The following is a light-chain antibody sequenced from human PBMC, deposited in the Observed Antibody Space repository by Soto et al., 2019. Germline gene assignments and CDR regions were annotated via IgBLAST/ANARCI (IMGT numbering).Light chain of an antibody. V-gene: IGLV2-14*01. CDR3: CSYTRSNSLVR. CDR1: SSDVGGSDY. CDR2: DVS. J-gene: IGLJ2*01. Sequence: QSALTQPASVSGSPGQSITISCIGTSSDVGGSDYVSWYQQHPGKAPKLVIYDVSNRPSGVSDRFSGSKSGNTASLTISGLQAEDEADYYCCSYTRSNSLVRFGGGTQLTVL.